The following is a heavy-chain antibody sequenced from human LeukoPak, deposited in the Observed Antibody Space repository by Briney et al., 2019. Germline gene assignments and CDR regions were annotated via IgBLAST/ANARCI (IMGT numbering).Heavy chain of an antibody. V-gene: IGHV1-69*05. CDR3: ARSADIVVVPAAGGYYYMDV. CDR1: GGTFTSYA. D-gene: IGHD2-2*01. CDR2: IIPIFGTA. Sequence: SVKVSCKAAGGTFTSYAISWVRQAPGQGLEWMGGIIPIFGTANYAQKFQGRVTITTDDSTRTAYMELRSLRSEATAVYYCARSADIVVVPAAGGYYYMDVWGKGTTVTVS. J-gene: IGHJ6*03.